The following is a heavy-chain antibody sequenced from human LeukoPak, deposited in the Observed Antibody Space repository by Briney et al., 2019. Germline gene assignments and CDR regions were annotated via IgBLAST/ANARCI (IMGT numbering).Heavy chain of an antibody. D-gene: IGHD3-10*01. CDR1: GYTFTGYY. J-gene: IGHJ4*02. CDR2: INPNSGGT. V-gene: IGHV1-2*02. CDR3: ARDNIMVRGVFDY. Sequence: ASVKVSCKASGYTFTGYYMRWVRQAPGQGLEWMGWINPNSGGTNYAQKFQGRVTMTRDTSISTAYMELSRLRSDDTAVYYCARDNIMVRGVFDYWGQGTLVTVSS.